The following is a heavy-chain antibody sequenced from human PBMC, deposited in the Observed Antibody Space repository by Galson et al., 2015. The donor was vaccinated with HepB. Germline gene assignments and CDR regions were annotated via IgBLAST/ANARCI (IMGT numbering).Heavy chain of an antibody. CDR2: IDWDDDK. D-gene: IGHD5-12*01. CDR1: GFSLNTNEMR. J-gene: IGHJ3*01. Sequence: PALVKPTQTLTLTCTFSGFSLNTNEMRVSWIRQPPGKALEWLARIDWDDDKFYSTSLKTRLTLSKDTSKNQVVLIMTDMDPADTATYYCARIRPPGSGHDTLPFDFWGRGTVVTVSS. V-gene: IGHV2-70*04. CDR3: ARIRPPGSGHDTLPFDF.